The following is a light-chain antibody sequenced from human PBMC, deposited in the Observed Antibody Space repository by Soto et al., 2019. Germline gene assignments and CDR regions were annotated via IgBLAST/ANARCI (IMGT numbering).Light chain of an antibody. CDR3: QQYYSTLL. CDR1: QSFLYSSNNKNY. J-gene: IGKJ4*01. Sequence: DIVMTQSPDSLAVSLGERATINCKSSQSFLYSSNNKNYLAWYQQKPGQPPKLLIYWASTRESGVPDRFSGSGSGTDFTLTISSLQAEDVAVYYCQQYYSTLLFGGGTKVEIK. V-gene: IGKV4-1*01. CDR2: WAS.